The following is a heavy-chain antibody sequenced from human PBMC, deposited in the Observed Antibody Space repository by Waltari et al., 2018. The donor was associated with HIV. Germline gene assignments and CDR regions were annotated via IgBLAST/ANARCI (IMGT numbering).Heavy chain of an antibody. D-gene: IGHD1-26*01. CDR2: VYHTGNT. CDR1: GGPISSSSFF. V-gene: IGHV4-39*01. CDR3: ARQPSAWDI. Sequence: QLQESGPGLVTPSETLSLTCTVPGGPISSSSFFWGWIRQAPGKGLEWIGSVYHTGNTFYNPSLKSRVSMFIDRATNQFSLRLTSVTAADTGIYYCARQPSAWDIWGQGMLVSVSS. J-gene: IGHJ4*02.